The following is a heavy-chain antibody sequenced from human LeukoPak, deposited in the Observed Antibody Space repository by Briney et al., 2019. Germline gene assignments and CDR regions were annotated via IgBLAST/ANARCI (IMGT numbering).Heavy chain of an antibody. CDR1: GYIFANHH. CDR3: ARGINAYDLFFDY. V-gene: IGHV1-46*01. Sequence: ASVTVSCKASGYIFANHHVHWVRQAPAQGFEWMGMLNSGGGSAKYAQQSQGRIAVTRDTSTSTVYMELSSLRSDDTAVYYCARGINAYDLFFDYWGQGTLVTVSS. CDR2: LNSGGGSA. D-gene: IGHD3-3*01. J-gene: IGHJ4*02.